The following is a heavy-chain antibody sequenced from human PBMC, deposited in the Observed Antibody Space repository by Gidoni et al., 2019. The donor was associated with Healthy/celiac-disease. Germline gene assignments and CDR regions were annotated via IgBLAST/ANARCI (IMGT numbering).Heavy chain of an antibody. D-gene: IGHD2-2*01. V-gene: IGHV4-61*01. CDR1: GGSVSSGSYY. Sequence: QVQLQESGPGLVKPSENLSLTCTVSGGSVSSGSYYWSWIRQPPGKGLEWIGYIYYSGSTNYNPSLKSRVTISVDTSKNQFSLKLSSVTAADTAVYYCARGYIVVVPGWFDPWGQGTLVTVSS. J-gene: IGHJ5*02. CDR3: ARGYIVVVPGWFDP. CDR2: IYYSGST.